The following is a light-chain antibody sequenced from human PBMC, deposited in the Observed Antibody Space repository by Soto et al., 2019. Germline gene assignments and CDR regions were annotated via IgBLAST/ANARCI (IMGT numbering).Light chain of an antibody. CDR2: NPN. Sequence: QTVVTQEPSFPVSPGGTVTLTCGLTSGSVSTAYYPSWYQQTPGQAPRTLIYNPNTRSSGVPDRFSGSILGNKAALTITGAQADDESEYYCALYMGRGISVFGGGTKLTVL. CDR1: SGSVSTAYY. CDR3: ALYMGRGISV. J-gene: IGLJ2*01. V-gene: IGLV8-61*01.